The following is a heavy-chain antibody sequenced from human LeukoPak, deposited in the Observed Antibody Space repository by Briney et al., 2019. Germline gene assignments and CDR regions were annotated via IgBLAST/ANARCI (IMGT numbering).Heavy chain of an antibody. J-gene: IGHJ4*02. D-gene: IGHD2-15*01. CDR3: AREERCSGGSCYYFDY. Sequence: SETQSLTCTVSGGSLSSYSWSWIRQPAGKGLEWIGRLYTSGSTNYNPSLKSRVTMSVDTSKNQFSLKLSSVTAADTAVYYCAREERCSGGSCYYFDYWGQGTLVTVSS. CDR2: LYTSGST. CDR1: GGSLSSYS. V-gene: IGHV4-4*07.